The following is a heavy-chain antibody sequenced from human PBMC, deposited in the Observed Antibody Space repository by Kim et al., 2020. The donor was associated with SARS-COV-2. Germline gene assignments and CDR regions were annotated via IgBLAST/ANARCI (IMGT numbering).Heavy chain of an antibody. V-gene: IGHV3-33*01. CDR2: IWYDGSNK. J-gene: IGHJ4*02. CDR3: ARGFYDILTGFDY. Sequence: GGSLRLSCAASGFTFSSYGMHWVRQAPGKGLEWVAAIWYDGSNKYYADSVKGRFTISRDNSKNTLYLQMNSLRAEDTAVYYCARGFYDILTGFDYWGQGTLVTVSS. CDR1: GFTFSSYG. D-gene: IGHD3-9*01.